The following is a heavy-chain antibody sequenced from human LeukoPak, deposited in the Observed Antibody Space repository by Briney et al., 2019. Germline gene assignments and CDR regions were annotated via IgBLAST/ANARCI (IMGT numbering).Heavy chain of an antibody. D-gene: IGHD2-21*01. CDR2: IYWNDDK. J-gene: IGHJ4*02. Sequence: ESGPTLVKPTQTLTLTCTFSGFSLSTSGVGVGWIRQPPGKALEWLALIYWNDDKRYSPSLRSRLTITKDTSKNQVVLTMTNMDPVDTATCYCAHRHTIASDFDYWGQGTLVTVSS. CDR1: GFSLSTSGVG. CDR3: AHRHTIASDFDY. V-gene: IGHV2-5*01.